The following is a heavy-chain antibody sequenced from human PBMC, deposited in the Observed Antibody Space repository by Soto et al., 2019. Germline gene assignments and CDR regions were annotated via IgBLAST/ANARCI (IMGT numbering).Heavy chain of an antibody. CDR3: ARVGGWYVPDY. D-gene: IGHD6-19*01. V-gene: IGHV1-3*05. Sequence: QVQLVQSGAEEKKPGASVKVSCKASGYTFTSYAMHWVRQAPGQRLEWMGWINAGNGNTKYSQKFQGRVTITRDTSAITAYMELSSLRSADTAVYYCARVGGWYVPDYWGQGTLVTFSS. J-gene: IGHJ4*02. CDR1: GYTFTSYA. CDR2: INAGNGNT.